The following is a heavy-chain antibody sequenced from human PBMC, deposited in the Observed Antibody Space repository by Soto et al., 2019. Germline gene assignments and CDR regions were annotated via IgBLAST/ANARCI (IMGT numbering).Heavy chain of an antibody. CDR3: ARGDSTDCSNGVCSFFYNHDMDV. Sequence: KPSETLSLTCAVSGGSISSGGYSWSWIRQPPGKGLEWIGYIYHSGSTYYNPSLKSRVTISVDRSKNQFSLKLSSVTAADTAIYYCARGDSTDCSNGVCSFFYNHDMDVWGQGTTVTVSS. CDR1: GGSISSGGYS. CDR2: IYHSGST. D-gene: IGHD2-8*01. J-gene: IGHJ6*02. V-gene: IGHV4-30-2*01.